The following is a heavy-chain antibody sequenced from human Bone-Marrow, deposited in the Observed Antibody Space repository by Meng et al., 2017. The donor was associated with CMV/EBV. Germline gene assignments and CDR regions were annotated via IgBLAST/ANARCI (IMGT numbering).Heavy chain of an antibody. CDR1: GFTVSSNY. V-gene: IGHV3-66*01. Sequence: VWLLGSGGGVVQPGGSLRLSCAAFGFTVSSNYMSWVRQAPGKGLEWVSVIYSGGSTYYADSVKGRFTISRDNSKNTLYLQMNSLRAEDTAVYYCARGLVLGYWGQGTLVTVSS. D-gene: IGHD6-19*01. CDR3: ARGLVLGY. CDR2: IYSGGST. J-gene: IGHJ4*02.